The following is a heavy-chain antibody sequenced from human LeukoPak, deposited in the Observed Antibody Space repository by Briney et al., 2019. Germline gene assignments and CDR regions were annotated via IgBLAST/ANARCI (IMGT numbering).Heavy chain of an antibody. D-gene: IGHD7-27*01. CDR1: GFTFSDYY. Sequence: GGSLRLSCAASGFTFSDYYMSWIRQAPGKGLEWVSYISSSSSYTNYADSVEGRFTISRDNAKNSLYLQMNSLRAEDTAVYYCSRDRTGDYYFDDWGQGTLVTVSS. CDR3: SRDRTGDYYFDD. CDR2: ISSSSSYT. J-gene: IGHJ4*02. V-gene: IGHV3-11*06.